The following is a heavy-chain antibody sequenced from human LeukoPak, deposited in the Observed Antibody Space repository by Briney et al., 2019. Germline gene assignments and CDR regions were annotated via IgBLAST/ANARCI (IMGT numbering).Heavy chain of an antibody. CDR3: ARDTGPPKLLLHY. CDR1: GFTFSSYA. D-gene: IGHD2-15*01. V-gene: IGHV3-23*01. Sequence: PGGSLRLSCAASGFTFSSYAMSWVRQAPGKGLEWVSAISGSGGSTYYADSVKGRFTISRDNSKSTLYLQMNSLRAEDTAVYYCARDTGPPKLLLHYWGQGTLVTVSS. J-gene: IGHJ4*02. CDR2: ISGSGGST.